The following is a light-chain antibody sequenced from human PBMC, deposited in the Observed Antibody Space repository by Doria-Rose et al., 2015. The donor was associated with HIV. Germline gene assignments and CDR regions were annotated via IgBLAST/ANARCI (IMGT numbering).Light chain of an antibody. V-gene: IGKV1-39*01. CDR3: QQTYSSPPWT. CDR1: QTVSTY. J-gene: IGKJ1*01. CDR2: AAS. Sequence: SSLSASIGDRVTITCRASQTVSTYLNWFQQEPGKAPKLLIYAASRLQSGVPSRFSGSGSGTDFTLTTSGLQPGDFATYYCQQTYSSPPWTFGQGTKVEMK.